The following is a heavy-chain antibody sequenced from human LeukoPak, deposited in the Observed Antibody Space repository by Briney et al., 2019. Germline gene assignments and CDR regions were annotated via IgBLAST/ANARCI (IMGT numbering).Heavy chain of an antibody. CDR1: GFSFSSYG. Sequence: GGSLRLSCAASGFSFSSYGMSWVRQAPGKGLECVSAISGSGGSTYYADSVKGRFTITRDNSKNTLYLQMNSLRAEGTAVYYCAKEGGYGELSSYFDYWGQGTLVTVSS. V-gene: IGHV3-23*01. J-gene: IGHJ4*02. CDR2: ISGSGGST. D-gene: IGHD3-16*02. CDR3: AKEGGYGELSSYFDY.